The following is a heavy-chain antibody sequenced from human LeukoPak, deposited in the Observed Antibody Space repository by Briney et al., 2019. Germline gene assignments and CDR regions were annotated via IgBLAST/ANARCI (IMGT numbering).Heavy chain of an antibody. D-gene: IGHD3-3*01. V-gene: IGHV1-18*01. CDR1: GYTFTNYG. Sequence: ASVKVSCRAPGYTFTNYGISWVRQAPGQGLEWMGWISGYNGNTNYAQKFQGRVAMTTDTSTSTAYMELRSLRSDDTAVYYCARYDACLDYWGQGTLVTVSS. CDR3: ARYDACLDY. J-gene: IGHJ4*02. CDR2: ISGYNGNT.